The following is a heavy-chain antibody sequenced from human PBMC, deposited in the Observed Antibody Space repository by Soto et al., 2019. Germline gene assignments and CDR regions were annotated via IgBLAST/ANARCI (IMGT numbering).Heavy chain of an antibody. J-gene: IGHJ3*02. CDR1: NTSISSRKW. D-gene: IGHD3-10*01. V-gene: IGHV4-4*02. CDR3: ASKFGELLADAFDI. CDR2: IYHSGSI. Sequence: SETLYQTCIVSNTSISSRKWRTWVRQTPGKGLEWIGEIYHSGSINHNPSLKIRVTMSVDKSNNQFSLKMTSVTAADTAVYYCASKFGELLADAFDIWGQGTVVS.